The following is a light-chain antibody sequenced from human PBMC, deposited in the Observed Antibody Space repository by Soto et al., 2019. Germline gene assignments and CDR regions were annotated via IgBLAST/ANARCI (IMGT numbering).Light chain of an antibody. CDR2: LEGSGSY. CDR3: ETWDINSHVAV. V-gene: IGLV4-60*03. CDR1: SGHSSYI. Sequence: QPVLTQSSSASASRGSSVKLTCTLSSGHSSYIIAWHQQQPGKAPRYLMKLEGSGSYNKGSGVPDRFSGSSSGADRYLTISNLQSEDEADYYCETWDINSHVAVFGGGTQLTVL. J-gene: IGLJ7*01.